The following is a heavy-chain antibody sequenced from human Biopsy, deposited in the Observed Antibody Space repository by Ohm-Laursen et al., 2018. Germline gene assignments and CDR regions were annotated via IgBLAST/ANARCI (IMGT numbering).Heavy chain of an antibody. Sequence: SETLSLTCAVSGYSISSYYWSWIRQPPGKGLEWIGRIYSSGSTNYNPSLKSRVTMSVDTSKNQFSLILSSMTAADTAVYYCAREPRIAAVAYFDPWGQGTLVTVSS. J-gene: IGHJ5*02. CDR3: AREPRIAAVAYFDP. CDR2: IYSSGST. V-gene: IGHV4-4*07. D-gene: IGHD6-13*01. CDR1: GYSISSYY.